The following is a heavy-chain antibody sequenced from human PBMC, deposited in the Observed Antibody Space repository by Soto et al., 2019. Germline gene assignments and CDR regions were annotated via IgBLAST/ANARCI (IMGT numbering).Heavy chain of an antibody. Sequence: ASVKVSCKASGFTFINSAIQWVRQARGQRLEWMGWIVVGSGHINYAQKFQERLSITRDMSTSTAYMELSSLTLEDTAVYYCAAFRGGEATFHFWGPGPLVTVSS. V-gene: IGHV1-58*02. CDR3: AAFRGGEATFHF. CDR1: GFTFINSA. CDR2: IVVGSGHI. D-gene: IGHD1-26*01. J-gene: IGHJ4*02.